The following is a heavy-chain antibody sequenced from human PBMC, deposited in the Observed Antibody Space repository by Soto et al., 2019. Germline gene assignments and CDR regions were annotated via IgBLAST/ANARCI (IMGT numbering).Heavy chain of an antibody. CDR3: ARRDFPGQVPKDAFDI. Sequence: EVQLVESGGGLVQPGGSLRLSCAVSGFTFSTYWMTWVRQAPGKGLEWVANIKQDGSEQYYLDSVKGRFTISRDNAKKSLYLQMNCLRVEDTAVYYCARRDFPGQVPKDAFDIWGQGTMVTVSS. D-gene: IGHD3-3*01. CDR2: IKQDGSEQ. V-gene: IGHV3-7*01. CDR1: GFTFSTYW. J-gene: IGHJ3*02.